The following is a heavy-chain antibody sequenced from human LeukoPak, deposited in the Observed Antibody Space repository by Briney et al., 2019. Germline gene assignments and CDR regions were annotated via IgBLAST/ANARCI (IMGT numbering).Heavy chain of an antibody. Sequence: ASVKVSCKASGGTFSSYAISWVRQAPGQGPEWMGGIIPIFGTANYAQKFQGRVTITADESTSTAYMELSSLRSEDTAVYYCARVLEWYYGSGSGYYMDVWGKGTTVTISS. V-gene: IGHV1-69*13. CDR3: ARVLEWYYGSGSGYYMDV. J-gene: IGHJ6*03. CDR1: GGTFSSYA. D-gene: IGHD3-10*01. CDR2: IIPIFGTA.